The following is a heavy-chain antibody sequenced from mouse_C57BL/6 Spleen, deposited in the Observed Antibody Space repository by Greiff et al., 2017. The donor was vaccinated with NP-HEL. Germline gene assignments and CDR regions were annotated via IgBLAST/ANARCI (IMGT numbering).Heavy chain of an antibody. CDR2: IYPSDSET. J-gene: IGHJ3*01. CDR1: GYTFTSYW. V-gene: IGHV1-61*01. CDR3: ARKDDGYLFAY. D-gene: IGHD2-3*01. Sequence: QVQLQQSGAELVRPGSSVKLSCKASGYTFTSYWMDWVKQRPGQGLEWIGNIYPSDSETHYNQKFKDKATLTVDKSSSTAYMQLSSLTSEDSAVYYCARKDDGYLFAYWGQGTLVTVSA.